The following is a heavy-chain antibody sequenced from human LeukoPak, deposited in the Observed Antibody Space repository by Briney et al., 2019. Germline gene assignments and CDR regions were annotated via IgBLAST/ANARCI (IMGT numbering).Heavy chain of an antibody. Sequence: SETLSLTCTVSGGSISSSSYYWGWIRQPPGKGLEWIGSIYYSGSTYYNPSLKSRVTISVDTSKNQFSLKLSSVTAADTAVYYCASTPLSLGNAFDYWGQGTLVTVSS. CDR2: IYYSGST. CDR3: ASTPLSLGNAFDY. V-gene: IGHV4-39*07. D-gene: IGHD7-27*01. CDR1: GGSISSSSYY. J-gene: IGHJ4*02.